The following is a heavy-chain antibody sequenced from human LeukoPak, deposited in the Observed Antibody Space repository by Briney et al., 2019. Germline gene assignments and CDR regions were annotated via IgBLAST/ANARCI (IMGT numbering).Heavy chain of an antibody. Sequence: PSETLSLTCSVSGYSITSGYYWGWIRQPPGKGLEWIGSSYHSGNIYYNPSLESRVTISVDTSKNQFSLKLRSVTASDTAVYYCARSSVGGYMYGEGPSSLDYWGQGTLVTVSS. D-gene: IGHD5-18*01. J-gene: IGHJ4*02. CDR2: SYHSGNI. CDR1: GYSITSGYY. CDR3: ARSSVGGYMYGEGPSSLDY. V-gene: IGHV4-38-2*01.